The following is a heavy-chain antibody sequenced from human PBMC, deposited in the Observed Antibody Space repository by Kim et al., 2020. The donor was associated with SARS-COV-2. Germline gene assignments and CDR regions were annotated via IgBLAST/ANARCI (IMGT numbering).Heavy chain of an antibody. Sequence: SGTTIYYDDSVKGRFTVSRDNAKDSLYLQMDSLRAEDTAVYYCARDPDYWGQGTLVTVSS. CDR3: ARDPDY. CDR2: SGTTI. V-gene: IGHV3-11*01. J-gene: IGHJ4*02.